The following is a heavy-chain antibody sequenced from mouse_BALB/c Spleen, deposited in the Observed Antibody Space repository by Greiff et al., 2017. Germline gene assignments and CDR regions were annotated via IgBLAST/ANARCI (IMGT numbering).Heavy chain of an antibody. J-gene: IGHJ2*01. D-gene: IGHD2-4*01. Sequence: VQLQQSAAELARPGASVKMSCKASGYTFTSYTMHWVKQRPGQGLEWIGYINPSSGYTEYNQKFKDKTTLTADKSSSTAYMQLSSLTSEDSAVYYCARSGITPFDYWGQGTTLTVSS. CDR3: ARSGITPFDY. CDR2: INPSSGYT. CDR1: GYTFTSYT. V-gene: IGHV1-4*02.